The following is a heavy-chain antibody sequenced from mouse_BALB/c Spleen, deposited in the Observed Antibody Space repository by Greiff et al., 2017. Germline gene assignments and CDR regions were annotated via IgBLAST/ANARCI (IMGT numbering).Heavy chain of an antibody. J-gene: IGHJ2*01. V-gene: IGHV1-69*01. CDR1: GYTFTDYW. D-gene: IGHD1-2*01. CDR3: ARLLRPYYFDY. CDR2: IDTSDSYT. Sequence: QVQLQQPGAELVMPGASVKMSCKASGYTFTDYWMHWVKQRPGQGLEWIGAIDTSDSYTSYNQKFKGKATLTVDESSSTAYMQLSSLTSEDSAVYYCARLLRPYYFDYWGQGTTLTVSS.